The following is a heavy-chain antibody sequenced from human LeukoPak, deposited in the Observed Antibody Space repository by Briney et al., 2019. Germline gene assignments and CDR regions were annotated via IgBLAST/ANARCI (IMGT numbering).Heavy chain of an antibody. D-gene: IGHD6-13*01. CDR2: IYYSGST. J-gene: IGHJ6*03. Sequence: SETLSLTCTVSGGFISSSSYYWGWIRQPPGKGLEWIGSIYYSGSTYYNPSLKSRVTISVDTSKNQFSLKLSSVTAADTAVYYCARLNPGIAAAGWPRPLYYYYYYMDVWGKGTTVTISS. V-gene: IGHV4-39*07. CDR1: GGFISSSSYY. CDR3: ARLNPGIAAAGWPRPLYYYYYYMDV.